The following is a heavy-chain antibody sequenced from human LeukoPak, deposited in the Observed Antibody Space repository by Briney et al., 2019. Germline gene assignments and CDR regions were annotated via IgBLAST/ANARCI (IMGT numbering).Heavy chain of an antibody. D-gene: IGHD2-21*01. CDR2: MNPNSGNT. CDR3: ARPSCGGDCYSADI. V-gene: IGHV1-8*01. CDR1: GYAFSNYD. Sequence: ASVKVSCKASGYAFSNYDINWVRQATGQGLEWMGWMNPNSGNTGYAQKFQGRVTMTRDTSISTAYMELSRLRSDDTAVYYCARPSCGGDCYSADIWGQGTMVTVSS. J-gene: IGHJ3*02.